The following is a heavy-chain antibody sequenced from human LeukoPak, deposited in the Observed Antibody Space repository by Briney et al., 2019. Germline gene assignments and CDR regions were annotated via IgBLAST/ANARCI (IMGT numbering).Heavy chain of an antibody. CDR3: ARDPRGPTGYDSSGRDPSDS. J-gene: IGHJ4*02. D-gene: IGHD3-22*01. CDR2: IFYDGSMK. CDR1: GFTFSNYA. V-gene: IGHV3-30*04. Sequence: GGSLRLSCAASGFTFSNYAMHWVRQAPGKGLEWVGVIFYDGSMKYYADSVKGRFTISRDNSKNTLYRQMSGLRAEDTAVYYCARDPRGPTGYDSSGRDPSDSWGQGTLVTVSS.